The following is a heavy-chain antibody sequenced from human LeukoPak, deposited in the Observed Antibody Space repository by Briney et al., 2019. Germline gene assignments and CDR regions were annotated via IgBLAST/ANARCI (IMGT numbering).Heavy chain of an antibody. CDR2: IYPGDSDT. Sequence: GESLKISCKGSGYSFTSYWIGWVRQMPGKGLEWMGIIYPGDSDTRYSPSFQGQVTISADKSISTAYLQGSSLKASDTAMYYCASPYCSGGSCSGTFDYWGQGTLVTVSS. V-gene: IGHV5-51*01. J-gene: IGHJ4*02. D-gene: IGHD2-15*01. CDR1: GYSFTSYW. CDR3: ASPYCSGGSCSGTFDY.